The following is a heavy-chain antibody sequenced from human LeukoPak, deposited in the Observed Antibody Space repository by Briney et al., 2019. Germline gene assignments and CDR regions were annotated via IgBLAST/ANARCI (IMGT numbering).Heavy chain of an antibody. CDR2: ISGSGGST. J-gene: IGHJ4*02. CDR3: AKAHQLITIFGCFDY. CDR1: GFTFSSYA. V-gene: IGHV3-23*01. D-gene: IGHD3-3*01. Sequence: GGSLRLSCAASGFTFSSYAMSWVRQAPGKGLEWVSAISGSGGSTYYADSVKGRFTISRDNSKNTLYLQMNSLRAEDTAVYYGAKAHQLITIFGCFDYWGQGTLVTVSS.